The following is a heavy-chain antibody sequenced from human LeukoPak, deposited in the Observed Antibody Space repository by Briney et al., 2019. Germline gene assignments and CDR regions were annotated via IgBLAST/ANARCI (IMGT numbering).Heavy chain of an antibody. CDR3: ARDSPLSPYDY. CDR1: GYTFIRNA. Sequence: ASVKVSCKASGYTFIRNAMHWVRQAPGQRLEWMGWINVGNGKTKYSQKFQGRVTITRDTSASTAYMEVSSLRSEDRAVYYCARDSPLSPYDYWGQGTLVTVSS. CDR2: INVGNGKT. V-gene: IGHV1-3*01. J-gene: IGHJ4*02. D-gene: IGHD3-16*02.